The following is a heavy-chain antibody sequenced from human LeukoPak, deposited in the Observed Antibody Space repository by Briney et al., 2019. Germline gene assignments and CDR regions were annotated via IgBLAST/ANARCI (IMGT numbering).Heavy chain of an antibody. J-gene: IGHJ4*02. CDR1: GGSFSGYY. CDR3: ARDPSYSSSWYDY. D-gene: IGHD6-13*01. V-gene: IGHV4-34*01. CDR2: INHSGST. Sequence: SETLSLTCAVYGGSFSGYYWSWIRQPPGKGLEWIGEINHSGSTNYNPSLKSRVTISVDTSKNQFSLKLSSVTAADTAVYYCARDPSYSSSWYDYWGQGTLVTVSS.